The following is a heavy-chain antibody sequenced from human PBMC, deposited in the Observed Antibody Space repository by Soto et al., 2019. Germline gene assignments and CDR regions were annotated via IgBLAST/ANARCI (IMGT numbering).Heavy chain of an antibody. Sequence: QVQLVESGGGVVQPGRSLRLSCAASGFTFTSYGIYWVRQAPGKGLEWVAVIWFDGSNKYYADSVKGRFTISRDNSKNMVYLQMNSLRAEDTAVYYCARGVVPAARFFDHCGQGSLVTVSS. CDR3: ARGVVPAARFFDH. V-gene: IGHV3-33*01. J-gene: IGHJ4*02. CDR1: GFTFTSYG. D-gene: IGHD2-2*01. CDR2: IWFDGSNK.